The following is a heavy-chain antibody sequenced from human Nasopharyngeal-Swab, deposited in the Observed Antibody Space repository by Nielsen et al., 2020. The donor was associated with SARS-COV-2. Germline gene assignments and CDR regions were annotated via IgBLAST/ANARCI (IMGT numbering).Heavy chain of an antibody. Sequence: GESLKISCKGSGYSFTSYWISWVRQMPGKGLEWMGRIDPSDSYTNYSPSFQGHVTISADKSISTAYLQWSSLKASDTAMYYCARLGVYCSGDSCYGWFDPWGQGTLVTVSS. V-gene: IGHV5-10-1*01. CDR3: ARLGVYCSGDSCYGWFDP. CDR2: IDPSDSYT. CDR1: GYSFTSYW. D-gene: IGHD2-15*01. J-gene: IGHJ5*02.